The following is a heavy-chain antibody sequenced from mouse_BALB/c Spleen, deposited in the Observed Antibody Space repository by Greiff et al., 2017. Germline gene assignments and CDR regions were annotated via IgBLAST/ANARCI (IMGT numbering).Heavy chain of an antibody. CDR1: GFNIKDTY. Sequence: EVQRVESGAELVKPGASVKLSCTASGFNIKDTYMHWVKQRPEQGLEWIGRIDPANGNTKYDPKFQGKATITADTSSNTAYLQLSSLTSEDTAVYYCASNYRYDGAMDYWGQGTSVTVSS. J-gene: IGHJ4*01. CDR3: ASNYRYDGAMDY. D-gene: IGHD2-14*01. V-gene: IGHV14-3*02. CDR2: IDPANGNT.